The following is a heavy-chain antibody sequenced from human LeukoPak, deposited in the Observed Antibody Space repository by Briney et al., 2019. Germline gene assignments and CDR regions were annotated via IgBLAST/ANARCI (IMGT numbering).Heavy chain of an antibody. CDR3: ARAETIDYDFWSGYWNYYFDY. D-gene: IGHD3-3*01. Sequence: GGSLRLSCAASGFSSSRYGMSWVRQAPGKGLEWVSAISGSGDTTYYADSVKGRFTISRDNSKNTLYLQMNSLRAADTAVYYCARAETIDYDFWSGYWNYYFDYWGQGTLVTVSS. CDR2: ISGSGDTT. CDR1: GFSSSRYG. J-gene: IGHJ4*02. V-gene: IGHV3-23*01.